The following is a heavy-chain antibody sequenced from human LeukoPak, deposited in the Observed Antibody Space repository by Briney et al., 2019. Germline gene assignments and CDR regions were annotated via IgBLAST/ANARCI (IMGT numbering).Heavy chain of an antibody. J-gene: IGHJ4*02. CDR2: FDPEDGET. CDR1: GYTLTELS. Sequence: GASVKVSCKVSGYTLTELSMHWVRQAPGKGLEWMGGFDPEDGETIYAQKFQGRATMTEDTSTDTAYMELSSLRSEDTAVYYCATLDIAVAGHFDYWGQGTLVTVSS. CDR3: ATLDIAVAGHFDY. V-gene: IGHV1-24*01. D-gene: IGHD6-19*01.